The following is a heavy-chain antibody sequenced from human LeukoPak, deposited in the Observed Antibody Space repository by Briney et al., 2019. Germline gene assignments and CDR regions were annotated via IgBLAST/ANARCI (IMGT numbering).Heavy chain of an antibody. CDR1: GYTFTGHY. Sequence: ASVKVSCKASGYTFTGHYMHWARQAPGQGLEWMGWINPNSGDRNSAQKFQGRVTITADKSTSTAYMELSSLRSEDTAVYYCARDYPAMGPFDYWGQGTLVTVSS. V-gene: IGHV1-2*02. D-gene: IGHD5-18*01. CDR3: ARDYPAMGPFDY. J-gene: IGHJ4*02. CDR2: INPNSGDR.